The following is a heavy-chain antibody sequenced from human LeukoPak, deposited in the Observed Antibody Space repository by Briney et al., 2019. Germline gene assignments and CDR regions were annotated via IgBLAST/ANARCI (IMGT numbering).Heavy chain of an antibody. CDR3: ARGKDLGYSSTGGFDP. CDR1: GFTFSSYR. V-gene: IGHV3-21*01. Sequence: GGSLRLSCAASGFTFSSYRMNWVRQAPGKGLEWVSSINSSSSYIYYADSVKGRFTISRDNAKNSLYLQMNSLRAEDTAVYYCARGKDLGYSSTGGFDPWGQGTLVTVSS. J-gene: IGHJ5*02. CDR2: INSSSSYI. D-gene: IGHD6-13*01.